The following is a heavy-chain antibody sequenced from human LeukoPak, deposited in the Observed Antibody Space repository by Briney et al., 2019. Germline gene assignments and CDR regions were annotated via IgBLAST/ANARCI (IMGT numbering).Heavy chain of an antibody. Sequence: KPSETLSLTCTVSGGSISSYYWSWIRQPPGKGLEWIGYIYYSGSTNYNPSLKSRVTISVDTSKNQFSLKLSSVTAADTAVYYCASRAAVLGGLFDYWGQGTLVTVSS. CDR3: ASRAAVLGGLFDY. D-gene: IGHD1-26*01. CDR2: IYYSGST. CDR1: GGSISSYY. V-gene: IGHV4-59*12. J-gene: IGHJ4*02.